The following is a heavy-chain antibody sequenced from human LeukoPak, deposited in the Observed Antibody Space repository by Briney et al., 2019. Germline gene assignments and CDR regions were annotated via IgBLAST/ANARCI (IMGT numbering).Heavy chain of an antibody. CDR2: IYYSGST. V-gene: IGHV4-39*07. CDR3: ARDFSHPAAGTINWFDP. D-gene: IGHD6-13*01. J-gene: IGHJ5*02. Sequence: PSETLSLTCTVSGGSISSSSYYWGWIRQPPGKGLEWIGSIYYSGSTYYNPSRKSRVTISVDTSKNQCSLKLSSVTAADTAVYYCARDFSHPAAGTINWFDPWGQGTLVTVSS. CDR1: GGSISSSSYY.